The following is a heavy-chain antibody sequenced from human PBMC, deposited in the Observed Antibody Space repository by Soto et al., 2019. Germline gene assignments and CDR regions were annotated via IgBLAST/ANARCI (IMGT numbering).Heavy chain of an antibody. CDR3: ARARNRYFDY. J-gene: IGHJ4*02. Sequence: SESLSLTCNVSGGSMTTGSYFWSWIRQPPGKGLEWIGYVFRSGSVNYSPSFKSRVTISIDTSKNQFSLMLKSVTAADTAVYFCARARNRYFDYWGQGAPVTVSS. CDR2: VFRSGSV. CDR1: GGSMTTGSYF. D-gene: IGHD1-1*01. V-gene: IGHV4-61*01.